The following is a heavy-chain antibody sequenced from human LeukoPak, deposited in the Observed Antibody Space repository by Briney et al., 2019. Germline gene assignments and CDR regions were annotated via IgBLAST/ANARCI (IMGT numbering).Heavy chain of an antibody. D-gene: IGHD6-19*01. V-gene: IGHV1-2*02. Sequence: GASVKVSCKASGYTFTCYYMHWVRQAPAQGLEGMGWINPNSGGTNYAQKLQGRVTMTRDTSTSTVYMELSSLRSEDTAVFYCARAVYSSGSFDYWGQGTLVTVSS. CDR3: ARAVYSSGSFDY. CDR2: INPNSGGT. J-gene: IGHJ4*02. CDR1: GYTFTCYY.